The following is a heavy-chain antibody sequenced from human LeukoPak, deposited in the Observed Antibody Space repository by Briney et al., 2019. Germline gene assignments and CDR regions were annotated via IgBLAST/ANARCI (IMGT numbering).Heavy chain of an antibody. Sequence: SETLSLTCTVSGGSISSGGYYWSWIRQPPGKGLEWIGYIYHSGSTYYNPSLKSRVTISVGRSKNQFSLKLSSVTAADTAVYYCARVFHGSGSYYNNWYFDLWGRGTLVTVSS. D-gene: IGHD3-10*01. V-gene: IGHV4-30-2*01. CDR3: ARVFHGSGSYYNNWYFDL. CDR2: IYHSGST. CDR1: GGSISSGGYY. J-gene: IGHJ2*01.